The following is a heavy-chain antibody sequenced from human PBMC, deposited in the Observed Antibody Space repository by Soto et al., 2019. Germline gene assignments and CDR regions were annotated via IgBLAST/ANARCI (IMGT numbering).Heavy chain of an antibody. CDR1: GYTFTSYG. V-gene: IGHV1-18*01. CDR3: ASREVLGPVVPAVKNSDYHYYGMDV. J-gene: IGHJ6*02. D-gene: IGHD2-2*01. CDR2: ISAYNGNT. Sequence: ASVKVSCKASGYTFTSYGISWVRQAPGQGLERMGWISAYNGNTNYAQKLQGRVTMTTDTSTSTAYMELRSLRSDDTAVYYCASREVLGPVVPAVKNSDYHYYGMDVWGQGTTVTVSS.